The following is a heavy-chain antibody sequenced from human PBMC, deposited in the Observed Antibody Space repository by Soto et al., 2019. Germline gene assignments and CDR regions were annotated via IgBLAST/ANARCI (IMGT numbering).Heavy chain of an antibody. CDR3: ARFRNAGGYFDY. V-gene: IGHV4-59*01. CDR2: IYYSGST. J-gene: IGHJ4*02. D-gene: IGHD1-26*01. CDR1: GGSISSYY. Sequence: PSETLSLTCTVSGGSISSYYWSWIRQPPGKGLEWIGYIYYSGSTNYNPSLKSRVTISVDTSKNQFSLKLSSATAADTAVYYCARFRNAGGYFDYWGQGTLVTVSS.